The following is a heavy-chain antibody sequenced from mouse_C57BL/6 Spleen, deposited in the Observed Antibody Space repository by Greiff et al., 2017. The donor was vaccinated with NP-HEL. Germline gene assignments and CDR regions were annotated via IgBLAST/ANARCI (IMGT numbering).Heavy chain of an antibody. J-gene: IGHJ3*01. Sequence: EVKLMESEGGLVQPGSSMKLSCTASGFTFSDYYMAWVRQVPEKGLEWVANINYDGSSTYYLDSLKSRFIISRDNAKNILYLQMSSLKSEDTATYYCASGSTFAYWGQGTLVTVSA. CDR3: ASGSTFAY. D-gene: IGHD1-2*01. CDR1: GFTFSDYY. CDR2: INYDGSST. V-gene: IGHV5-16*01.